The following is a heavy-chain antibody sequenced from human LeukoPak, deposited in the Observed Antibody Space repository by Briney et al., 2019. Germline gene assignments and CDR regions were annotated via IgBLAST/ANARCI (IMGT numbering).Heavy chain of an antibody. J-gene: IGHJ3*02. Sequence: GASVKVSCKASGGTFSSYAISWVRQAPGQGLEWMGGFDPEDGETIYAQKFQGRVTMTEDTSTDTAYMELSSLRSEDTAVYYCATGTYGDYNIKNDDAFDIWGQGTMVTVSS. CDR3: ATGTYGDYNIKNDDAFDI. D-gene: IGHD4-17*01. V-gene: IGHV1-24*01. CDR1: GGTFSSYA. CDR2: FDPEDGET.